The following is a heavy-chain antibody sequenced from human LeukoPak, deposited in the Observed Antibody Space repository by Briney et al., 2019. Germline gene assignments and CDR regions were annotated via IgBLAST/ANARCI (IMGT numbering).Heavy chain of an antibody. J-gene: IGHJ4*02. CDR1: GFTSSSYG. V-gene: IGHV3-30*02. Sequence: GGSLRLSCAASGFTSSSYGMHWVRQAPGKGLEWVAFIRYDGSNKYYADSVKGRFTISRDNSKNTLYLQMNSLRAEDTAVYYCAKDRIVGATSLDYWGQGTLDTVSS. CDR3: AKDRIVGATSLDY. CDR2: IRYDGSNK. D-gene: IGHD1-26*01.